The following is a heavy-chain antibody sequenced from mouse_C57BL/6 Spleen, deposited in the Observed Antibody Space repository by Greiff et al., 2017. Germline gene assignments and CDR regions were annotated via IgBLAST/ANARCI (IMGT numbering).Heavy chain of an antibody. Sequence: QVQLQQPGTELVKPGASVKLSCKASGYTFTSYWMHWVKQRPGQGLEWIGNINPSNGGTNYNEKFKSKATLTVDKSSSTAYMQLSSLTSEDSAVYYCARGLYYYGSSYAYAMDYWGQGTSVTVSS. J-gene: IGHJ4*01. CDR3: ARGLYYYGSSYAYAMDY. CDR1: GYTFTSYW. D-gene: IGHD1-1*01. V-gene: IGHV1-53*01. CDR2: INPSNGGT.